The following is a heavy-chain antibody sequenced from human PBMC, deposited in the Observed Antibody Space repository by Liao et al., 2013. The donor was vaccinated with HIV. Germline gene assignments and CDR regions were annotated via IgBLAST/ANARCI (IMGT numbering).Heavy chain of an antibody. J-gene: IGHJ6*03. CDR2: VDHSGTT. CDR3: AGSSAYDPLHYYYYYMDV. Sequence: QVQLQQWGAGLLKPSETLSLTCAVYGGSFSDNYWSWIRQPPREGAWSGLGKVDHSGTTNYNPSLKSRITISVDTSKNQSSLKLSSVTAADTAVYYCAGSSAYDPLHYYYYYMDVWGKGATVTVSS. CDR1: GGSFSDNY. V-gene: IGHV4-34*01. D-gene: IGHD3-16*01.